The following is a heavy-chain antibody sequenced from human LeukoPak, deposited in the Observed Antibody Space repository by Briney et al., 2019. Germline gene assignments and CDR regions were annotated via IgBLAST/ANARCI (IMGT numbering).Heavy chain of an antibody. CDR3: ARDLRYSSGWSASGMDV. CDR2: IIPIFGTA. J-gene: IGHJ6*03. CDR1: GGTFSSYA. V-gene: IGHV1-69*05. Sequence: SVKVSCKASGGTFSSYAISWVRQAPGQGLEWMGGIIPIFGTANYAQKFQGRVTMTTDTSTSTAYMDLRSLRSDDTAVYYCARDLRYSSGWSASGMDVWGKGTTVTISS. D-gene: IGHD6-19*01.